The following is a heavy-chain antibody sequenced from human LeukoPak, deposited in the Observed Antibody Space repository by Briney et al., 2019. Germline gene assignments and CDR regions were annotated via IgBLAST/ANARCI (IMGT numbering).Heavy chain of an antibody. V-gene: IGHV5-51*01. CDR1: GYSFTSYW. J-gene: IGHJ5*02. D-gene: IGHD3-10*01. Sequence: GESLKISCKGSGYSFTSYWIGWVRQMPGKGLEWMGIIYPGDSDTRYSPSFQGQVTTSADKSISTAYLQWSSLKASDTAMYYCARLPGEYYYGSGSYPSVGFDPWGQGTLVTVSS. CDR3: ARLPGEYYYGSGSYPSVGFDP. CDR2: IYPGDSDT.